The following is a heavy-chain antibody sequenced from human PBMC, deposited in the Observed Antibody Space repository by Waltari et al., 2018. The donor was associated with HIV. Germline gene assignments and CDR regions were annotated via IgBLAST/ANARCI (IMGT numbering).Heavy chain of an antibody. CDR1: GFTFSSYT. CDR2: ITPSSAV. V-gene: IGHV3-21*01. Sequence: EVQLVESGGGLVKRGGSLRLSCAASGFTFSSYTMRWVRQAPGKGLEWVSSITPSSAVYYADSVKGRFTISRDNAKNSLYLQMSSLRAEDTAVYYCARPPRYCSGGSCYSPFEYWGQGALVTVSS. D-gene: IGHD2-15*01. CDR3: ARPPRYCSGGSCYSPFEY. J-gene: IGHJ4*02.